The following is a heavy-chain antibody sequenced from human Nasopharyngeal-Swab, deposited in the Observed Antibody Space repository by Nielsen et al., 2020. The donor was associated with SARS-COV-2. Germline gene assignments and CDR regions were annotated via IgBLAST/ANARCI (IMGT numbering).Heavy chain of an antibody. CDR3: ARGLVTPNYCSGGSCYWDYYYYYYMDV. CDR2: INPNSGGT. Sequence: ASVKVSCKASGYTFTGYYMHWVRQAPGQGLEWMGRINPNSGGTNYAQKFQGRVTMTTDTSTSTAYMELRSLRSDDTAVYYCARGLVTPNYCSGGSCYWDYYYYYYMDVWGKGTTVTVSS. CDR1: GYTFTGYY. V-gene: IGHV1-2*06. D-gene: IGHD2-15*01. J-gene: IGHJ6*03.